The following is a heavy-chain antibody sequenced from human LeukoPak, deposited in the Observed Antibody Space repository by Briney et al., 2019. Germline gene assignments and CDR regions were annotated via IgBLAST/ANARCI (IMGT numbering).Heavy chain of an antibody. D-gene: IGHD3-22*01. CDR1: GGSISSSSYY. V-gene: IGHV4-39*02. J-gene: IGHJ4*02. CDR3: ARERSGFGN. CDR2: IYYSGST. Sequence: PSETLSLTCTVSGGSISSSSYYWGWIRQPPGKGLEWIGSIYYSGSTYYNPSLKSRVTISVDTSKNQFSLKLSSVTAADTAVYYCARERSGFGNWGQGTLVTVSS.